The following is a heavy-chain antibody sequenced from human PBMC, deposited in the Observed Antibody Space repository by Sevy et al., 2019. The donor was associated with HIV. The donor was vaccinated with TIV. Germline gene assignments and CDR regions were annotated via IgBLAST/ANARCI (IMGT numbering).Heavy chain of an antibody. CDR2: ISYDGSNK. V-gene: IGHV3-30-3*01. D-gene: IGHD5-12*01. Sequence: GGSLRLSCAASGFTFSSYAMHWVRQAPGKGLEWVAVISYDGSNKYYADSVKGRFTISRDNSKNTLYLQMNSLRAEDTAVHYCARGDIVATIAYFDYWGQGTLVTVSS. CDR1: GFTFSSYA. CDR3: ARGDIVATIAYFDY. J-gene: IGHJ4*02.